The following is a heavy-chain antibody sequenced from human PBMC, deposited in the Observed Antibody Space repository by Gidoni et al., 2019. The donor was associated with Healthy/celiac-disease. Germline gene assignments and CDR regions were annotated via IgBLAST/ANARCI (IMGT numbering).Heavy chain of an antibody. CDR2: IVVGSGNT. J-gene: IGHJ3*02. V-gene: IGHV1-58*01. CDR1: GFTFPISA. D-gene: IGHD3-16*01. Sequence: QMQLVQSGPEVKKPGPSVKVSCTASGFTFPISAVQWVRQARGQRLEWIGWIVVGSGNTNYAQKFQERVTITRDMSTSTAYMELSSLRSEDTAVYYCAADHYVWGSYGNDAFDIWGQGTMVTVSS. CDR3: AADHYVWGSYGNDAFDI.